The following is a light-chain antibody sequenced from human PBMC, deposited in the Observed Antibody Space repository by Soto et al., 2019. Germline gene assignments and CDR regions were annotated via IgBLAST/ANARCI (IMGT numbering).Light chain of an antibody. CDR2: DVS. V-gene: IGLV2-14*03. Sequence: QSVLTQPASVSGSPGQSITISCTGTTSDIGVYNYVSWDQQHPGKAPKLMIYDVSNRPSGVSYRFSGSKSGNTASLTSSGLQAEDEADYYCSSYTSRSTLGVFGGGTKLTVL. J-gene: IGLJ2*01. CDR3: SSYTSRSTLGV. CDR1: TSDIGVYNY.